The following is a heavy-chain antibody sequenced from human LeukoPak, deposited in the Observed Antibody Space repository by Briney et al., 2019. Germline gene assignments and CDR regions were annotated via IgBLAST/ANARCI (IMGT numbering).Heavy chain of an antibody. CDR3: ASRTYYGGNRMFDY. V-gene: IGHV4-34*01. D-gene: IGHD4-23*01. CDR2: INHSGST. Sequence: SETLSLTCAVYGGSFSGYYWSWIRQPPGKGLEWIGEINHSGSTNHNPSLKSRVTISVDTSKNQFSLKLSSVTAADTAVYYCASRTYYGGNRMFDYWGQGTLVTVSS. CDR1: GGSFSGYY. J-gene: IGHJ4*02.